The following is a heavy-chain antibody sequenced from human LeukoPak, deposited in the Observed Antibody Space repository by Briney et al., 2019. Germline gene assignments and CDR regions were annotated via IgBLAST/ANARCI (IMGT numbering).Heavy chain of an antibody. CDR1: GFTFSSYA. D-gene: IGHD3-22*01. CDR2: ISGSGGST. Sequence: GGSLRLSCAASGFTFSSYAMSWVRQAPGKGLEWVSAISGSGGSTYYADSVKGRFTISRDNSKNTLYLQMNSLRAEDTAVYYCAKDDSSGYYYTPGGFDYWGQGTLVTVSS. V-gene: IGHV3-23*01. J-gene: IGHJ4*02. CDR3: AKDDSSGYYYTPGGFDY.